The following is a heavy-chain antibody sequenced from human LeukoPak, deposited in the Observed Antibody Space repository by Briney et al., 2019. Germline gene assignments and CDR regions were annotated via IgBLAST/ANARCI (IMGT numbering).Heavy chain of an antibody. Sequence: GGSLRLSWAASGFTFSNYSMNWVRQAPGKGLEWISYITSTISIILYADSVKGRFTVSRDNAKNSLYLQVNSLRAEDTAVYYCATAKNDYWGQGTLVTVSS. CDR2: ITSTISII. V-gene: IGHV3-48*01. CDR1: GFTFSNYS. J-gene: IGHJ4*02. CDR3: ATAKNDY.